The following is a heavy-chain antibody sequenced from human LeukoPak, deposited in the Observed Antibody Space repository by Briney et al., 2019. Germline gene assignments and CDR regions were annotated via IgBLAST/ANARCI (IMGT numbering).Heavy chain of an antibody. CDR2: ICSSVSTI. Sequence: GGSLRLSCAASGFTLRDYYMSWIRDGPREGLGWVSYICSSVSTIYYADSVKGRFTISRDNAKSSLYLQMNSLRAEDTAVYYCARPPLYDAFDIWGQGTMVTVSS. CDR3: ARPPLYDAFDI. CDR1: GFTLRDYY. J-gene: IGHJ3*02. V-gene: IGHV3-11*01.